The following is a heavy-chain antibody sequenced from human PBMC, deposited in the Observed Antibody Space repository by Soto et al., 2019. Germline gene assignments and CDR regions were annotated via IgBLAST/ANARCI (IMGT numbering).Heavy chain of an antibody. CDR2: ISSSSSYI. D-gene: IGHD3-10*01. V-gene: IGHV3-21*06. CDR3: ARDIGEMSAV. Sequence: PGGSLRLSCAASGFTFSSYSMNWVRQAPGKGLEWVSSISSSSSYIYFADSLKGRFTISRDNAKNSLYLQMNSLRAEDTAVYYCARDIGEMSAVWGQGTQVTVSS. J-gene: IGHJ4*02. CDR1: GFTFSSYS.